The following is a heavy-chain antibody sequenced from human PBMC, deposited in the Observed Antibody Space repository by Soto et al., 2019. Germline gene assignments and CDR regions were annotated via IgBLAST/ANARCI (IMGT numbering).Heavy chain of an antibody. V-gene: IGHV3-11*01. CDR3: ARATYSSGWYDYSYGMDV. D-gene: IGHD6-19*01. CDR2: ITSGSTI. CDR1: GFTFSDYY. Sequence: QVQLVESGGGLVKPGGSLRLSCAASGFTFSDYYMSWIRQAPGKGLEWVSYITSGSTIYYADSVKGRFTISRDNAKNSLYMQMNSLRAEDTAVYYCARATYSSGWYDYSYGMDVWGQGTTVTVSS. J-gene: IGHJ6*02.